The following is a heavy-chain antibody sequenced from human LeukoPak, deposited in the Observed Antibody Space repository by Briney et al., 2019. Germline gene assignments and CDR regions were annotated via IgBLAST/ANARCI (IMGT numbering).Heavy chain of an antibody. CDR3: ARVGLSGRQWLLSSPRRYCSSTSCYGAFDI. D-gene: IGHD2-2*01. Sequence: ASVKVSCKASGGTFSSYAISWVRQAPGQGLEWMGGIIPTFGTANYAQKFQGRVTITADESTSTAYMELSSLRSEDTAVYYCARVGLSGRQWLLSSPRRYCSSTSCYGAFDIWGQGTMVTVSS. CDR1: GGTFSSYA. V-gene: IGHV1-69*13. CDR2: IIPTFGTA. J-gene: IGHJ3*02.